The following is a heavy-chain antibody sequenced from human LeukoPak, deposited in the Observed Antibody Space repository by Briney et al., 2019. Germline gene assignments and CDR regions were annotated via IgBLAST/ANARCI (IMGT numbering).Heavy chain of an antibody. J-gene: IGHJ3*02. CDR3: ARSDAFDI. CDR2: ISGGSSTI. V-gene: IGHV3-48*04. CDR1: GFTFSSYS. Sequence: GGSLRLSCAASGFTFSSYSMNWVRQAPGKGLEWVLYISGGSSTIYYADSVKGRFTISRDNAKNSLYLQMNSLRAEDTAVYYCARSDAFDIWGQGTMVTVSS.